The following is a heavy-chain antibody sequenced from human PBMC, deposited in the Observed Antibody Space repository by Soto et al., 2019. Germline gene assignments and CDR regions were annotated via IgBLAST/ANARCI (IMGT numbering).Heavy chain of an antibody. V-gene: IGHV4-59*01. CDR2: IYYSGST. D-gene: IGHD4-17*01. CDR1: GGSISSYY. CDR3: ARRYGAD. J-gene: IGHJ4*02. Sequence: SETLSLTCTVSGGSISSYYWSWIRQPPGKGLEWIGYIYYSGSTNCNPSLKSRVTMSVDTSKNQFSLKLSSVTAADTAVYYCARRYGADWGQGTLVTVSS.